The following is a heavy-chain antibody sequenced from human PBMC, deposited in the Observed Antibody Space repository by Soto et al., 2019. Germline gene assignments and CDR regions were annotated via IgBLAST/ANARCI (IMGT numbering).Heavy chain of an antibody. D-gene: IGHD6-19*01. Sequence: GESLQISFKGSGYRFTCYWIGWVRQMPGKGLEWMGIIYPGDSDTRYSPSFQGQVTISADKSISTAYLQWSSLKASDTAMYYCARSRRGAYSSGWYSPSGYYNYGIDVWGQGTKVTVSS. CDR2: IYPGDSDT. CDR3: ARSRRGAYSSGWYSPSGYYNYGIDV. J-gene: IGHJ6*02. V-gene: IGHV5-51*01. CDR1: GYRFTCYW.